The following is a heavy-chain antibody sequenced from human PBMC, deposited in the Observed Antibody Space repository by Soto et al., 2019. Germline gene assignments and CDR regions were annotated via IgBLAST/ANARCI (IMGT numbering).Heavy chain of an antibody. J-gene: IGHJ4*02. D-gene: IGHD3-22*01. CDR2: FDPEDGET. CDR3: ATLLGDSSGYPPV. V-gene: IGHV1-24*01. CDR1: GYTLTELS. Sequence: ASVKVSCKVSGYTLTELSMHWVRQAPGKGLEWMGGFDPEDGETIYAQKFQGRVTVTEDTSTDTAYMELSSLRSEDTAVYYCATLLGDSSGYPPVWGQGTLVTVSS.